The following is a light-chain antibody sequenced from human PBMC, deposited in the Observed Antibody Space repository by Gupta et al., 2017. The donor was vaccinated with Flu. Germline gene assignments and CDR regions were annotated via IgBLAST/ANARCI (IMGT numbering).Light chain of an antibody. J-gene: IGLJ1*01. CDR1: TSNIGANYD. Sequence: HSVLTHPPSVSGAPGHRVTISCTGTTSNIGANYDVQWYQHLPETAPKLLIYGNFDRPSGVPDRFSGSKSGISASLAITGLQADDEADYYCQSFDSGLNAYVFGTGTKVTVL. V-gene: IGLV1-40*01. CDR3: QSFDSGLNAYV. CDR2: GNF.